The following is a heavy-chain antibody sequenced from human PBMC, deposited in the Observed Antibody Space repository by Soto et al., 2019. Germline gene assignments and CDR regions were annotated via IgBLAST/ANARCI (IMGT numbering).Heavy chain of an antibody. V-gene: IGHV1-46*01. CDR3: ARDQYYYDSSGYYSGYLDY. J-gene: IGHJ4*02. CDR1: GYTFTSYY. D-gene: IGHD3-22*01. CDR2: INPSGGST. Sequence: ASVKVSCKASGYTFTSYYMHWVRQAPGQGLEWMGIINPSGGSTSYAQKFQGRVTTTRDTSTSTVYMELSSLRSEDTAVYYCARDQYYYDSSGYYSGYLDYWGQGTLVNVFS.